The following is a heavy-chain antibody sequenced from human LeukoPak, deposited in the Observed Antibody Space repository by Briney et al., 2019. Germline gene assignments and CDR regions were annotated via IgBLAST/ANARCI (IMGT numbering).Heavy chain of an antibody. V-gene: IGHV1-46*01. Sequence: GASVKVSCKASGGTFSSYAISWVRQAPGQGLEWMGIINPSGGSTSYAQKFQGRVTMTRDTSTSTVYMELSSLRSEDTAVYYCARELVRGIRLDYWGQGTLVTVSS. D-gene: IGHD3-10*01. CDR2: INPSGGST. CDR1: GGTFSSYA. CDR3: ARELVRGIRLDY. J-gene: IGHJ4*02.